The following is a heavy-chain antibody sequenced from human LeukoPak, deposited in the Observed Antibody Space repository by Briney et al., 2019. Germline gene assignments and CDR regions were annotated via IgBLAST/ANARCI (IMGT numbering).Heavy chain of an antibody. CDR1: GFTFSSYS. Sequence: GGSLRLSCAASGFTFSSYSMNWVRQAPGKGLEWVSSISSSSSSYIYYADSVKGRFTISRDNAKNSLYLQMNSLRAEDTAVYYCARAYPLDLKYQLPDWGQGTLVTVSS. V-gene: IGHV3-21*01. CDR2: ISSSSSSYI. CDR3: ARAYPLDLKYQLPD. J-gene: IGHJ4*02. D-gene: IGHD2-2*01.